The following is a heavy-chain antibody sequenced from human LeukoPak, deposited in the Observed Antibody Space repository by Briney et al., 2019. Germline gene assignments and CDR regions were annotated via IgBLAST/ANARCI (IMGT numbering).Heavy chain of an antibody. CDR2: IRGSGGST. D-gene: IGHD3-10*01. Sequence: GGSLRLSREASGFIFSSYAMSWVRQTPGKGLEWVSGIRGSGGSTYYADSVKGRFTISRDNSKNALYLQMDSLRVEDTAVYYCAKDRGAGSYYNEDHWGQGTLVTVSS. CDR1: GFIFSSYA. V-gene: IGHV3-23*01. J-gene: IGHJ4*02. CDR3: AKDRGAGSYYNEDH.